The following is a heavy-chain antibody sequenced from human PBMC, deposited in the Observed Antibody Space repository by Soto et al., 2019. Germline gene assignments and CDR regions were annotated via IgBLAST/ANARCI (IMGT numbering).Heavy chain of an antibody. V-gene: IGHV1-69*13. CDR2: IIPIFGTA. CDR3: ARDQLRRGAAAGQLDYYYYGMDV. CDR1: GGTFSSYA. J-gene: IGHJ6*04. Sequence: SVKVSCKASGGTFSSYAISWVRQAPGQGLEWMGGIIPIFGTANYAQKFQGRVTITADESTSKAYMELSSLRSEDTAVYYCARDQLRRGAAAGQLDYYYYGMDVWGKGTRVTVS. D-gene: IGHD6-13*01.